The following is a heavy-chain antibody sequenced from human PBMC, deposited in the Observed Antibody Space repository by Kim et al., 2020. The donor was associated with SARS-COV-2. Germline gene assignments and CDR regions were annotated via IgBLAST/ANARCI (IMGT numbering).Heavy chain of an antibody. D-gene: IGHD4-4*01. Sequence: SETLSLTCTVSGGSISSYYWSWIRQPPGKGLEWIGYIYYSGSTNYNPSLKSRVTISVDTSKNQFSLKLSSVTAADTAVYYCAKDDYRSYWGVWGKGTTVTVSS. CDR1: GGSISSYY. CDR3: AKDDYRSYWGV. CDR2: IYYSGST. J-gene: IGHJ6*04. V-gene: IGHV4-59*12.